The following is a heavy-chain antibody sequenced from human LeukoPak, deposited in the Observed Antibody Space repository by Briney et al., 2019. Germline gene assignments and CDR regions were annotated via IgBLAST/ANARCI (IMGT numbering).Heavy chain of an antibody. CDR3: AKGSPRAMIVIYVDY. Sequence: GGSLRLSCAASGFTFSNYAMSWVRQAPGKGLEWVSAISGSGGSTYYADSVKGRFTISRDNSKNTLYLQMNSLRAEDTAVYYCAKGSPRAMIVIYVDYWGQGTLVTVSS. CDR2: ISGSGGST. CDR1: GFTFSNYA. J-gene: IGHJ4*02. D-gene: IGHD3-22*01. V-gene: IGHV3-23*01.